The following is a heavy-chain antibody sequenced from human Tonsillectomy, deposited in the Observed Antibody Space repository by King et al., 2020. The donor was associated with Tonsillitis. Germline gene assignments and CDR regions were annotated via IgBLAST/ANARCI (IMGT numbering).Heavy chain of an antibody. CDR2: ISYDGSNK. J-gene: IGHJ4*02. CDR3: ARDQYDSSGYYYLPRY. Sequence: VQLVESGGGVVQPGRSLRLSCAASGFTFSSYAMHWVRQAPGKGLEWVAIISYDGSNKYYADSVKGRFTISRGNSKNTLYLQMNSLRAEDTAVYYCARDQYDSSGYYYLPRYWGQGTLVTVSS. D-gene: IGHD3-22*01. CDR1: GFTFSSYA. V-gene: IGHV3-30*04.